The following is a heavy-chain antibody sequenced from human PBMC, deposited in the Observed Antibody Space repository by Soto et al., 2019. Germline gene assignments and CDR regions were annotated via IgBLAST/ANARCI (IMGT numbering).Heavy chain of an antibody. Sequence: SETLSLTCTVSGGSISSSSYYWGWIRQPPXKGLEWIGSIYYSGSTYYNPSLKSRVTISVDTSKNQFSLKLSSVTAADTAVYYRVASGPGDDSSAYYYYGMDVWGQGSTVTVSS. D-gene: IGHD3-22*01. CDR2: IYYSGST. J-gene: IGHJ6*02. CDR1: GGSISSSSYY. CDR3: VASGPGDDSSAYYYYGMDV. V-gene: IGHV4-39*01.